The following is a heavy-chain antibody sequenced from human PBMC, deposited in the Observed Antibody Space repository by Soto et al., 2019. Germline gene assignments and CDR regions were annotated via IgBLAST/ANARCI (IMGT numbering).Heavy chain of an antibody. J-gene: IGHJ6*02. CDR3: AKGRGSNLYDTMDV. V-gene: IGHV3-23*01. CDR2: ISGSGGST. CDR1: GFTFSSYA. Sequence: GGSLRLSCAASGFTFSSYAMSWVRQAPGKGLEWVSPISGSGGSTYYADSVKGRFTISRDNSKNRLYLQMNSLRAEDTAVYYCAKGRGSNLYDTMDVWGQGTTVTVSS. D-gene: IGHD1-26*01.